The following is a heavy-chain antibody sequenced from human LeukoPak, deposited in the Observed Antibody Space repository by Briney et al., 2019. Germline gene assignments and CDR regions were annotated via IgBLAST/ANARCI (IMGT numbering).Heavy chain of an antibody. Sequence: GGSLRLSCAASGFTFSTFAMHWVRQAPGKGLEWVAYIRNDGGKKYDADSVKGRFTISRDNSKNTLYLQMNSLRDEDTAIYYCAKEGWLESWDYWGQGTLVTVSS. J-gene: IGHJ4*02. CDR2: IRNDGGKK. CDR1: GFTFSTFA. CDR3: AKEGWLESWDY. V-gene: IGHV3-30*02. D-gene: IGHD5-24*01.